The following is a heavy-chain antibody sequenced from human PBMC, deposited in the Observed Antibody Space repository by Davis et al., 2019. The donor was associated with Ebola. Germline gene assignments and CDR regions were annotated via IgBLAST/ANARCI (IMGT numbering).Heavy chain of an antibody. Sequence: PSETLSLTCAVSGGSTSSYYWSWIRQPPGKGLEWIGYIYYSGSTNYNPSLKSRVTISVDTSKNQFSLKLSSVNAADTAVYYCAREVEYSSSSTWYYYYGMDVWGQGTTVTVAS. V-gene: IGHV4-59*01. D-gene: IGHD6-6*01. J-gene: IGHJ6*02. CDR2: IYYSGST. CDR3: AREVEYSSSSTWYYYYGMDV. CDR1: GGSTSSYY.